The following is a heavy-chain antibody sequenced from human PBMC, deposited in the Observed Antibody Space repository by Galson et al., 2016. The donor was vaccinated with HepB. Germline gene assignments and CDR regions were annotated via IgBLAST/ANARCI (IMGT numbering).Heavy chain of an antibody. CDR2: INHSGNT. V-gene: IGHV4-34*01. CDR3: ARGRRQITNFGVAAAFDL. CDR1: GGSFSDSY. D-gene: IGHD3-3*01. J-gene: IGHJ3*01. Sequence: SETLSLTCAVYGGSFSDSYWSWIRQPPGKGLEWIGEINHSGNTNYNPSLKSRVTISVDTSKNQFSLKLRAEDTAFYYCARGRRQITNFGVAAAFDLWGQGTMVTVSS.